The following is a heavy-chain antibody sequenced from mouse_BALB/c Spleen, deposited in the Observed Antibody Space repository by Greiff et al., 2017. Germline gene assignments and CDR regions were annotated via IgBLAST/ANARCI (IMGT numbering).Heavy chain of an antibody. CDR3: ARDASYYRYDGAMDY. J-gene: IGHJ4*01. CDR1: GFTFSDFY. V-gene: IGHV7-1*02. D-gene: IGHD2-14*01. Sequence: EVKLMESGGGLVQPGGSLRLSCATSGFTFSDFYMEWVRQPPGKRLEWIAASRNKANDYTTEYSASVKGRFIVSRDTSQSILYLQMNALRAEDTAIYYCARDASYYRYDGAMDYWGQGTSVTVSS. CDR2: SRNKANDYTT.